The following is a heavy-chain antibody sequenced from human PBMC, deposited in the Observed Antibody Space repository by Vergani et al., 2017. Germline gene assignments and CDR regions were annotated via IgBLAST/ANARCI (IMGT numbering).Heavy chain of an antibody. CDR2: TSTDGST. Sequence: QVQLQESGPGLVKPSQTLSLTCSVSGGAVNSGSNFWTWIRQPAGKGLEWISRTSTDGSTNYNPSLKSRVTVSVDTSKTQISLRLTSVTAEDTAVYYCARETVVTSWDGYRFHYMDVWGKGTTVTVSS. J-gene: IGHJ6*03. CDR3: ARETVVTSWDGYRFHYMDV. D-gene: IGHD3-16*02. CDR1: GGAVNSGSNF. V-gene: IGHV4-61*02.